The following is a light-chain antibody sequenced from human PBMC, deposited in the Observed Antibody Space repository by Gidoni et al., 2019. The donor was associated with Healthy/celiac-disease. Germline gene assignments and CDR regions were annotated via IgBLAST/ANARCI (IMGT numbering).Light chain of an antibody. CDR1: QSVSSY. V-gene: IGKV3-11*01. CDR3: QQSSNWWT. J-gene: IGKJ1*01. Sequence: EMVLTQSPATLSLSPGERATPSCRASQSVSSYLAWYQQQPGQAPRLLIYDASNRATGIPARFSGSGSGTDFTLTISSLEPEDFAVYYCQQSSNWWTFGQGTKVEIK. CDR2: DAS.